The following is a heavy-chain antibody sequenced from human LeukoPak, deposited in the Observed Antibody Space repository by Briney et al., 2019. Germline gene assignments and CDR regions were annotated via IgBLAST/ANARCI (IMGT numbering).Heavy chain of an antibody. CDR2: IYYSGST. V-gene: IGHV4-30-4*01. CDR1: GDSISSYY. Sequence: PSETLSLTCSVSGDSISSYYWSWIRQPPGKGLEWIGYIYYSGSTYYNPSLKSRVTISVDTSKNQFSLKLSSVTAADTAVYYCARDYYGSGSYSAYYYYYGMDVWGQGTTVTVSS. J-gene: IGHJ6*02. CDR3: ARDYYGSGSYSAYYYYYGMDV. D-gene: IGHD3-10*01.